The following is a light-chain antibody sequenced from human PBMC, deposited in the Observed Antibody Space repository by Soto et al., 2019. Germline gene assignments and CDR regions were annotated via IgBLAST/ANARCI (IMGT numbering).Light chain of an antibody. CDR2: DAS. CDR1: QPITRY. J-gene: IGKJ4*01. CDR3: QQRANWHT. Sequence: EIVLTQSPATLSLSPGQTATLSCRASQPITRYLAWYQQKPGQAPRLLIYDASTRATGIPARFSGSGSGTDFTLTISSLEPEDSAVYYCQQRANWHTFGGGSTVETK. V-gene: IGKV3-11*01.